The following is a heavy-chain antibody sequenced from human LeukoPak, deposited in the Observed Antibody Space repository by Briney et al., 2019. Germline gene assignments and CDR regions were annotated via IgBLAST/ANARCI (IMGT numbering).Heavy chain of an antibody. D-gene: IGHD3-10*01. CDR3: ARGSGTRGLWFGDPVVDY. CDR1: GFTFRNYL. Sequence: GGSLRLSCVASGFTFRNYLMNWVRQAPGKGLEWVSFISSTGGTIYYADSVKGRFTISRDNSKNTLYLQMNSLRAEDTAVYYCARGSGTRGLWFGDPVVDYWGQGTLVTVSS. J-gene: IGHJ4*02. CDR2: ISSTGGTI. V-gene: IGHV3-48*01.